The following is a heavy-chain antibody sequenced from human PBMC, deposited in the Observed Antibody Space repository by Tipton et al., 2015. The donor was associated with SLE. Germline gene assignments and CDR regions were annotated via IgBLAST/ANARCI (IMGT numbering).Heavy chain of an antibody. D-gene: IGHD3-22*01. J-gene: IGHJ4*02. CDR3: ARDEYRYDATGYHLLGHFDF. CDR1: GDSIGSSSYY. Sequence: TLSLTCIVSGDSIGSSSYYWGWIRQPPGKGLEWVGTVYYTGNTFYNPSLKSRVTILVDTSKNQFSLKLSSVTAADTAVYYCARDEYRYDATGYHLLGHFDFWGQGTLVTVSS. V-gene: IGHV4-39*07. CDR2: VYYTGNT.